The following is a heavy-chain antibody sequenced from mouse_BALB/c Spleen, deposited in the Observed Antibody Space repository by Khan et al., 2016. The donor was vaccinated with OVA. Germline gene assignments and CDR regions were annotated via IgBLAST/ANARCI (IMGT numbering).Heavy chain of an antibody. CDR1: GFTFSDYG. Sequence: EAQLVESGGGFVQPGGSRKLSCAASGFTFSDYGMAWVRQAPGKGPEWVAFISNFAYSIYYADTVTGRFTISRENAKNTLYLEMSSLRSEDTAMYYCARSWAMDYWGQGTSVTVSS. CDR2: ISNFAYSI. V-gene: IGHV5-15*02. CDR3: ARSWAMDY. J-gene: IGHJ4*01.